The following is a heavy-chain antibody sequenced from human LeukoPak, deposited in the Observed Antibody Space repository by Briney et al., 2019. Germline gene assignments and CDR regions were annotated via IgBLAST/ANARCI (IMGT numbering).Heavy chain of an antibody. CDR1: GGSISSGGYY. J-gene: IGHJ6*02. CDR2: INHSGST. D-gene: IGHD6-19*01. V-gene: IGHV4-39*07. CDR3: ARGGPGSGWSYYYYYGMDV. Sequence: PSETLSLTCTVSGGSISSGGYYWSWIRQPPGKGLEWIGEINHSGSTNYNPSLKSRVTISVDTSKNQFSLKLSSVTAADTAVYYCARGGPGSGWSYYYYYGMDVWGQGTTVTVSS.